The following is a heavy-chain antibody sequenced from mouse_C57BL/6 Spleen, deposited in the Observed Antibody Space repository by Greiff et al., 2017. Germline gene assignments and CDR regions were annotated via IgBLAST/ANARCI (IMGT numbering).Heavy chain of an antibody. CDR3: ARQGGIPNAKDY. CDR2: IYPSDSDT. J-gene: IGHJ4*01. V-gene: IGHV1-61*01. D-gene: IGHD5-2*01. Sequence: QVQLQQPGAELVRPGSSVKLSCKASGYTFTSYGMAWVKQRPGQGLEWIGNIYPSDSDTHYNQKFKDKATMSGDKSSSTAYMQLSSLTSEDSAVYYCARQGGIPNAKDYWGQGTSLTVSS. CDR1: GYTFTSYG.